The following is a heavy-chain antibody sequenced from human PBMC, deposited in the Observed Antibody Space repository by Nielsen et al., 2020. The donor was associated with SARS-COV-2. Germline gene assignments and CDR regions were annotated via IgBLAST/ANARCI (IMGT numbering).Heavy chain of an antibody. J-gene: IGHJ6*03. Sequence: VRQAPGKGLEWISYISSSSSTIYYADSVKGRFTISRDNAKNSLYLQMNSLRAEDTAVYYCARVMTTVTKWDYYYYYMDVWGKGTTVTVSS. CDR2: ISSSSSTI. D-gene: IGHD4-17*01. V-gene: IGHV3-48*01. CDR3: ARVMTTVTKWDYYYYYMDV.